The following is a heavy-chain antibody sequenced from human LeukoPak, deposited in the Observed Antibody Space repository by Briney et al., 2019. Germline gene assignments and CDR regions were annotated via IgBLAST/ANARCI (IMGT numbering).Heavy chain of an antibody. Sequence: QPGRSLRLSCVASGFTFSGYGMHWVRQARGKGLEWVAVIWYDGSKTYYADSVKGRFTISRDNSKDTLYLQMSSLRVEDTAAYYCARYLGGRNAFDIWGQGTMVTVSS. CDR1: GFTFSGYG. J-gene: IGHJ3*02. CDR3: ARYLGGRNAFDI. D-gene: IGHD3-16*01. V-gene: IGHV3-33*01. CDR2: IWYDGSKT.